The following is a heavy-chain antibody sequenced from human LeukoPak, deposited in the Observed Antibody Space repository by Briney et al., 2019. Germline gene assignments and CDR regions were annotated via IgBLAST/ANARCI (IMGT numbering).Heavy chain of an antibody. D-gene: IGHD1-26*01. J-gene: IGHJ6*02. CDR1: GGSITGYY. Sequence: PSETLSLTCTVSGGSITGYYWSWIRQPPGKGLEWIGYIYYLGGTNYNPSLKSRVTISVDTSKNQFSLKLSSVTAADTAVYYCARGRNYYPPHYYYYYYGMDVWGQGTTVTVSS. CDR2: IYYLGGT. V-gene: IGHV4-59*12. CDR3: ARGRNYYPPHYYYYYYGMDV.